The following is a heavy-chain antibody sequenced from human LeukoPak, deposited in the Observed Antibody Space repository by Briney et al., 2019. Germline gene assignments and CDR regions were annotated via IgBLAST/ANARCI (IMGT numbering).Heavy chain of an antibody. V-gene: IGHV3-30*18. Sequence: GGSLRLSCAASGFTFSSYGMHWVRQAPDKGLEWVAVISYDGSNKYYADSVKGRFTISRDNSKNTLYLQMNSLRAEDTAVYYCAKPSVTDLDAFDIWGQGTMVTVSS. CDR2: ISYDGSNK. D-gene: IGHD4-17*01. J-gene: IGHJ3*02. CDR3: AKPSVTDLDAFDI. CDR1: GFTFSSYG.